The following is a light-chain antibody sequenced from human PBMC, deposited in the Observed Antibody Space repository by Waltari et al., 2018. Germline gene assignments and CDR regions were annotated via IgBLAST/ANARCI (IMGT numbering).Light chain of an antibody. CDR3: CSYAGSSSVV. CDR1: SSDVGSYHL. Sequence: QSALTQPASVSGSPGQSITISCTGTSSDVGSYHLVSWYQQHPGKAPKLMIYEVRKRPSGVSNRLSGAKSGNTASLTISGLQAEDEADYYCCSYAGSSSVVFGGGTKLTVL. CDR2: EVR. J-gene: IGLJ2*01. V-gene: IGLV2-23*02.